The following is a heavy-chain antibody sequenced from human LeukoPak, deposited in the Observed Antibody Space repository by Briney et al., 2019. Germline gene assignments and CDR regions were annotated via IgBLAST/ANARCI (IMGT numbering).Heavy chain of an antibody. CDR3: ARDSGSYGGLDY. D-gene: IGHD1-26*01. CDR1: GFTFSSYG. J-gene: IGHJ4*02. V-gene: IGHV3-7*01. CDR2: IKQDGSEK. Sequence: GRSLRLSCAASGFTFSSYGMHWVRQAPGKGLEWVANIKQDGSEKYYVDSVKGRFTISRDNAKNSLYLQMNSLRAEDTAVYYCARDSGSYGGLDYWGQGTLVTVSS.